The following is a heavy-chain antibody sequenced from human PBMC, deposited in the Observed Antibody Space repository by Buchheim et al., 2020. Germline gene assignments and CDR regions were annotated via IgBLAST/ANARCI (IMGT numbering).Heavy chain of an antibody. V-gene: IGHV3-30-3*01. CDR2: ISYDGSNK. CDR1: GFTFSSYA. J-gene: IGHJ5*02. CDR3: ARAEYSSYDNWFDP. D-gene: IGHD6-6*01. Sequence: QVQLVESGGGVVQPGRSLRFSCAASGFTFSSYAMHWVRQAPGKGLEWVAVISYDGSNKYYADSVKARFTISRDNSKNTLYLQMNSLRAEDTAVYYCARAEYSSYDNWFDPWGQGTL.